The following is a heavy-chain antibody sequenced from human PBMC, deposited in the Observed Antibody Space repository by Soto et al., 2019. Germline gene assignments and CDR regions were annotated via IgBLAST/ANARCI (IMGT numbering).Heavy chain of an antibody. CDR3: ARRGLGQWLPFDY. CDR2: IYYSGST. V-gene: IGHV4-39*01. J-gene: IGHJ4*02. Sequence: QLQLQESGPGLVKPSETLSLTCTVSGGSISSSSYYWGWIRQPPGKGLEWIGSIYYSGSTYYNPSLKSRVTISVDPSKNQFSLKLSSVTAADTAVYYCARRGLGQWLPFDYWGQGTLVTVSS. D-gene: IGHD6-19*01. CDR1: GGSISSSSYY.